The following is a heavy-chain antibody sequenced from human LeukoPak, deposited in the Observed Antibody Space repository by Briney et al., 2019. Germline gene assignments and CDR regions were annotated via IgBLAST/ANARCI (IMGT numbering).Heavy chain of an antibody. J-gene: IGHJ4*02. Sequence: ASVKVSCKASGYTFTSYGISWVRQAPGQGLEWMGWISAYNGNTNYAQKLQGRVTMTADTSTSTAYMELRSLRSDDTAVYYCARDGPKITMIVVTKPFDYWGQGTLVTVSS. CDR3: ARDGPKITMIVVTKPFDY. CDR2: ISAYNGNT. V-gene: IGHV1-18*01. CDR1: GYTFTSYG. D-gene: IGHD3-22*01.